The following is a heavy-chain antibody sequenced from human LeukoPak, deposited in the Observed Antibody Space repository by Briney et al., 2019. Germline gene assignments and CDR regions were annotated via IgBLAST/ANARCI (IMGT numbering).Heavy chain of an antibody. CDR2: INPNSGGT. CDR1: GYTFTGYY. CDR3: ARDGQQQLVVNWFDP. J-gene: IGHJ5*02. D-gene: IGHD6-13*01. V-gene: IGHV1-2*02. Sequence: ASVKVSCKASGYTFTGYYMHWVRQAPGQGLEWMGWINPNSGGTNYAQKFQGRVTMTRDTSISTAYMELSRLRSDDTAVYYCARDGQQQLVVNWFDPWGQGTLVTVSS.